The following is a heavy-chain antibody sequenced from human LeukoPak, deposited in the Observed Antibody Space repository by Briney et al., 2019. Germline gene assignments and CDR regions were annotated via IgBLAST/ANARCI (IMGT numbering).Heavy chain of an antibody. V-gene: IGHV4-31*03. J-gene: IGHJ4*02. CDR2: IYYSGST. CDR3: AREKAGSTGSIDS. CDR1: GGSISSGGYY. D-gene: IGHD2-2*01. Sequence: SETLSLTCTVSGGSISSGGYYWSWIRQHPGKGLEWIGYIYYSGSTYYNPSLKSRLTISVDTSKNQFSLKLSSVTAADTAVYYCAREKAGSTGSIDSWGQGTLVTVSS.